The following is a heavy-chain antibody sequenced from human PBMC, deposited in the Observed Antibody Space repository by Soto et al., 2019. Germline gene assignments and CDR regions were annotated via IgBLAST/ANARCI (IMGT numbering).Heavy chain of an antibody. V-gene: IGHV1-69*12. D-gene: IGHD1-26*01. CDR3: VRVVAIPRYPDN. CDR1: GGTFSSYA. Sequence: QVQVVQSGAEVRQPASSVKVSCKTSGGTFSSYAISWVRQAPGQGLEWMGGIVPIVDTSTYAQKFQGRVTITADESTSTVYMELSSLRSDDTAVYYCVRVVAIPRYPDNWGQGTLVTVSS. J-gene: IGHJ4*02. CDR2: IVPIVDTS.